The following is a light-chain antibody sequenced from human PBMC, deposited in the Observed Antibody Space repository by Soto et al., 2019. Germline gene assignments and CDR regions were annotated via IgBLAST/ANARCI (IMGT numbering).Light chain of an antibody. CDR3: SSYVSSSTYV. CDR2: EVS. J-gene: IGLJ1*01. Sequence: QSALTQPASVSGSPGQSITISCTGTRTDVGGYDFVSWYQQHPGKVPKLIIYEVSNRPSGVSNRFSGSKSGNTASLTISGLQDEDEADYYCSSYVSSSTYVFGSGTKVTVL. V-gene: IGLV2-14*01. CDR1: RTDVGGYDF.